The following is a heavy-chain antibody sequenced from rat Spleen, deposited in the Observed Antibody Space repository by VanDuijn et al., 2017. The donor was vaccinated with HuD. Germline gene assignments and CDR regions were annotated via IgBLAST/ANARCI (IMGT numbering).Heavy chain of an antibody. J-gene: IGHJ2*01. CDR1: GFSLTSYN. V-gene: IGHV2-45*01. D-gene: IGHD5-1*01. CDR3: ATVGPDWEFGY. CDR2: MWSGGST. Sequence: QVQLMESGPGLVQPSETLSLTCTVSGFSLTSYNVHWVRQPPGKGLEWMGVMWSGGSTDYNSALKSRLSISRDTSKNQVFLKMNSLQSEDTTTYYCATVGPDWEFGYWGQGVMVTVSS.